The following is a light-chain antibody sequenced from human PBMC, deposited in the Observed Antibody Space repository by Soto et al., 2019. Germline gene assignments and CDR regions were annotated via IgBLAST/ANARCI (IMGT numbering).Light chain of an antibody. J-gene: IGKJ1*01. CDR1: QSVSSTC. CDR2: GAS. V-gene: IGKV3-20*01. CDR3: QQYGSSPQT. Sequence: EIVLTQSPCTLSLSPGERATLSFRASQSVSSTCLAWYQHKPGKAPTLLIYGASSRATGIPERFSGSGSGTDFTLTISRLEPEDFAVYYCQQYGSSPQTFGQGTKVDIK.